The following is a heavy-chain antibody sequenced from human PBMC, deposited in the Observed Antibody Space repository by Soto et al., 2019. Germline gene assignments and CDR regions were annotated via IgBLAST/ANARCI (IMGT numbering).Heavy chain of an antibody. CDR1: GYTFTSYY. J-gene: IGHJ4*02. CDR2: INPSGGYT. V-gene: IGHV1-46*01. Sequence: QVQLVQSGAEVKKPGASVKVSCKASGYTFTSYYMHWVRQAPGQGLEWMGIINPSGGYTSYAQKYQGRVTMARDTSTRTVYMELSSLRSEDTAVYYCARARNYFDYWGQGTLVTVSS. CDR3: ARARNYFDY.